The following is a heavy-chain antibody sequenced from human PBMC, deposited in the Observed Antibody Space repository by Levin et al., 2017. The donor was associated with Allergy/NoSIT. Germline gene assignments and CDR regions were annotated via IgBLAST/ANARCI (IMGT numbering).Heavy chain of an antibody. V-gene: IGHV3-7*01. CDR2: IKQDGSEK. D-gene: IGHD6-13*01. J-gene: IGHJ3*02. Sequence: RSGGSLRLSCAASGFTFSTYWMSWVRQAPGKGLEWVANIKQDGSEKYYVDSVKGRFTISRDNAKNSLYLQMNSLRAEDTAVYYCARDPIAAAEDAFDIWGQGTMVTVSS. CDR1: GFTFSTYW. CDR3: ARDPIAAAEDAFDI.